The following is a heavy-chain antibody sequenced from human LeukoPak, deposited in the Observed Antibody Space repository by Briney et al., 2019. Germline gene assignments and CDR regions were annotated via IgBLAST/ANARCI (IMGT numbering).Heavy chain of an antibody. CDR3: AKDSGAVRGYSYDSPGYFDY. J-gene: IGHJ4*02. CDR1: GFTFSIYG. D-gene: IGHD5-18*01. CDR2: ISYDGSNK. V-gene: IGHV3-30*18. Sequence: GRSLRLSCAASGFTFSIYGMHWVRQAPGTGLEWVAVISYDGSNKYYADSVKGRFTISRDNSKNTLYLQMNSLRAEDTAVYYCAKDSGAVRGYSYDSPGYFDYWGQGTLVTVSS.